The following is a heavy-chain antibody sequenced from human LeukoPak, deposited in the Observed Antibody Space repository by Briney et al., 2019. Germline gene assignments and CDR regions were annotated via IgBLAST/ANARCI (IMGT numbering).Heavy chain of an antibody. CDR2: IYYSGST. J-gene: IGHJ4*02. Sequence: SETLSLTYTVSGGSISTYYWSWIRQPPGKGLEWIGYIYYSGSTNYNPSLKSRVTISVDTSKNQFSLKLSSVTAADTAMYYCARDSEWPASFDYWGQGTLVTVSS. CDR3: ARDSEWPASFDY. D-gene: IGHD3-3*01. V-gene: IGHV4-59*01. CDR1: GGSISTYY.